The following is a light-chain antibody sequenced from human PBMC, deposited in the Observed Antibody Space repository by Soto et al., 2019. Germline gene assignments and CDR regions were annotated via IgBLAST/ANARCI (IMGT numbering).Light chain of an antibody. CDR3: QQYGNSPYT. CDR2: GTS. Sequence: EIVLTQSPGTLSLSPGERATLSCRASQSVSSRYLDWYQQKPGQAPRLLIYGTSSRATGIPDRFSGSGSGTDFTLPISRLEPEDFAVYYCQQYGNSPYTFGQGTKLEIK. CDR1: QSVSSRY. J-gene: IGKJ2*01. V-gene: IGKV3-20*01.